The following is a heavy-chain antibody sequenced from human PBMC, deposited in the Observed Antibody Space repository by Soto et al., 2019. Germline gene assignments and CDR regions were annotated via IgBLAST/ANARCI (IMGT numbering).Heavy chain of an antibody. V-gene: IGHV3-23*01. J-gene: IGHJ2*01. CDR1: GFTFSSYA. CDR3: AKAVDDYGGNTHWYFDL. Sequence: EVQLLESGGGLVQPGGSLRLSCAASGFTFSSYAMSWVRQAPGKGLEWVSAISGSGGSTYYADSVKGRFTISRDNSKNTLYLQMNSLRSEDTAVYYCAKAVDDYGGNTHWYFDLWGRGTLVTVSS. D-gene: IGHD4-17*01. CDR2: ISGSGGST.